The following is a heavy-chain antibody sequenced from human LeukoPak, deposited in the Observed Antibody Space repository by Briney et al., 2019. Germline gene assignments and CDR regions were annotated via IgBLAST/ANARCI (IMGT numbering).Heavy chain of an antibody. D-gene: IGHD2-21*01. J-gene: IGHJ4*02. V-gene: IGHV3-74*01. CDR1: GFTFSDYW. CDR2: INSHGSST. Sequence: PGGSLRLSCAASGFTFSDYWMHWVRQAPGKGLVWVSRINSHGSSTYYADSVKGRFTISRDNAKNTLYLQMNNLRAEDTAVYYCASIHFSADDWYFDYWGQGTLVTVSS. CDR3: ASIHFSADDWYFDY.